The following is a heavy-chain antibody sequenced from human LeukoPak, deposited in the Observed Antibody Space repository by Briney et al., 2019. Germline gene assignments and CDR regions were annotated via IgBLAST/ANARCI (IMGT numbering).Heavy chain of an antibody. J-gene: IGHJ3*02. CDR2: VYYSGVT. CDR3: ARGVTTVRTGAFDM. Sequence: PSETPSLTCTVSGGSISSSSYSWGWIRQPPGKGLEWIGSVYYSGVTYYNPSLKSRVTISVDTSKNQFSLKVSSVTAADTAVYYCARGVTTVRTGAFDMWGQGTMVTVSS. CDR1: GGSISSSSYS. V-gene: IGHV4-39*01. D-gene: IGHD1-1*01.